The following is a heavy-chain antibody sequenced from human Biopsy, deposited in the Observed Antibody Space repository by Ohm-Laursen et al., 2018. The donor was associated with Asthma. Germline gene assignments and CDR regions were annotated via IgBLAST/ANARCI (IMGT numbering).Heavy chain of an antibody. J-gene: IGHJ5*02. V-gene: IGHV3-23*01. CDR2: ISSGSGST. D-gene: IGHD4-17*01. Sequence: SLRLSCAASGFTVGNFAMNWVRQAPGQGLEWVSVISSGSGSTYYADSVKGRFTISRDTSMNTLYLQMSSLRAEDTAVYYCAKVGHGNGDYVGWFDPWGQGTLVTVSS. CDR1: GFTVGNFA. CDR3: AKVGHGNGDYVGWFDP.